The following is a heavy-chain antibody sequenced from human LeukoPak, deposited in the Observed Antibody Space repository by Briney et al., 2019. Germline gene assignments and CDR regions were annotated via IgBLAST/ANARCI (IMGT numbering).Heavy chain of an antibody. CDR3: AREGRRFEPPYYYMDV. CDR2: IHYSGST. D-gene: IGHD1-14*01. Sequence: PSETLSLTCTVSGGSISSYYWSWIRQPPGKGLEWMGYIHYSGSTNHQPSLKSRVTISVDSSKNQFFLKLSSVTAADTAVYYCAREGRRFEPPYYYMDVWGKGTTVTVSS. J-gene: IGHJ6*03. CDR1: GGSISSYY. V-gene: IGHV4-59*01.